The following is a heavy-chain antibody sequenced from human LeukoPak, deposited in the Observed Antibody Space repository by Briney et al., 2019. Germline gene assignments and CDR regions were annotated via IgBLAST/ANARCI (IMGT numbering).Heavy chain of an antibody. CDR1: GFTFSSYG. Sequence: PGGSLRLSCAASGFTFSSYGMHWVRQAPGKGLEWGAVIWYDGSNKYYADSVKGRFTISRDNSKNTLYLQMNSLRAEDTAVYYCARGGTSITIFGVALNWFDPWGQGTLVTVSS. CDR3: ARGGTSITIFGVALNWFDP. V-gene: IGHV3-33*01. J-gene: IGHJ5*02. D-gene: IGHD3-3*01. CDR2: IWYDGSNK.